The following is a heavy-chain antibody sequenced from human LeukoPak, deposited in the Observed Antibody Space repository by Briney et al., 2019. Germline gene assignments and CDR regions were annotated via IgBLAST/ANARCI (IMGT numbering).Heavy chain of an antibody. Sequence: GGSLRLSCAASAFTFRDYYMSWIRQAPGKGLEWISYISTNGGAKYYADSVKGRFTISRDNTENSLFLQMDSLRAEDTAVYYCARFRCASSWPYGVDVWGQGTTVTVSS. D-gene: IGHD6-13*01. CDR1: AFTFRDYY. V-gene: IGHV3-11*01. J-gene: IGHJ6*02. CDR3: ARFRCASSWPYGVDV. CDR2: ISTNGGAK.